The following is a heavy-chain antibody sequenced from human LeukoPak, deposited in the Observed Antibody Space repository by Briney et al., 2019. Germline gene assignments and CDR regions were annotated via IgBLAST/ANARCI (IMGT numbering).Heavy chain of an antibody. CDR3: ARQENYGSGSYYNEGFDY. V-gene: IGHV3-11*03. D-gene: IGHD3-10*01. J-gene: IGHJ4*02. CDR2: ISSSSSHT. CDR1: GFTFSDYY. Sequence: GGSLRLSCAASGFTFSDYYMSWIRQAPGKGLEWVSYISSSSSHTNYADSVKGRFTISRDNAKNSLYLQMNSLRAEDTAVYYCARQENYGSGSYYNEGFDYWGQGTLVTVSS.